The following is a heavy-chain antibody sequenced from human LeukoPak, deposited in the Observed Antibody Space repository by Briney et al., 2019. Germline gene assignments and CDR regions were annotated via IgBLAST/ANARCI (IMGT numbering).Heavy chain of an antibody. D-gene: IGHD3-16*01. V-gene: IGHV4-61*02. CDR1: GGSISSIGYY. J-gene: IGHJ4*02. Sequence: SQTLSLTCTFSGGSISSIGYYFNWVRQPAGKGLEWIGRIYASGTTSYNPSLLSRVIISLDTSKNQVALRLTSVTAADTAVYYCARDGGPNHGHRLDSWGQGTLATVSS. CDR2: IYASGTT. CDR3: ARDGGPNHGHRLDS.